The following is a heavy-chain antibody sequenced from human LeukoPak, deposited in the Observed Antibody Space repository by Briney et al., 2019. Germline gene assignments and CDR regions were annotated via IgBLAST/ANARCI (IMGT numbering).Heavy chain of an antibody. CDR3: ARQFPYCGGDCSSFDY. CDR2: ISTSGSII. J-gene: IGHJ4*02. Sequence: GGSLRLSCAASRFXFSSYEMNWVRQAPGKGLEWISYISTSGSIIYYADSVKGRFTISRDNAKNSLYLQMNSLRAEDTAVYYCARQFPYCGGDCSSFDYWGQGTLVTVSS. D-gene: IGHD2-21*02. CDR1: RFXFSSYE. V-gene: IGHV3-48*03.